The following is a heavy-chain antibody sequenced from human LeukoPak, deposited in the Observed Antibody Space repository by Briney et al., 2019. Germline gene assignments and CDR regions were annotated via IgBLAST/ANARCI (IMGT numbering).Heavy chain of an antibody. V-gene: IGHV3-23*01. CDR3: AKRSPYNSSSYYLDF. CDR1: GFSFISYG. D-gene: IGHD6-6*01. Sequence: GGSLRLSCAASGFSFISYGMSWVRQAPGKGLEWVSAISGSGGTTYYADSVRGRFIISRDNSKRTLYFQMNSLRGEDTAIYYCAKRSPYNSSSYYLDFWGQGTLVTVSS. CDR2: ISGSGGTT. J-gene: IGHJ4*02.